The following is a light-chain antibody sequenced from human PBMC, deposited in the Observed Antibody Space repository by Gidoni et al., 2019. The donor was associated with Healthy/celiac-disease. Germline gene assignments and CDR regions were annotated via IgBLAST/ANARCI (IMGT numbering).Light chain of an antibody. V-gene: IGKV1-5*03. Sequence: RVTITCRASQRISSWLAWYQQKPGEAPKLLIYNASSLESGVPSRISGSGSGTDFTLTISSLQPDDFATYSCQQYNSYPTFGPGTKVDIK. CDR1: QRISSW. CDR3: QQYNSYPT. J-gene: IGKJ3*01. CDR2: NAS.